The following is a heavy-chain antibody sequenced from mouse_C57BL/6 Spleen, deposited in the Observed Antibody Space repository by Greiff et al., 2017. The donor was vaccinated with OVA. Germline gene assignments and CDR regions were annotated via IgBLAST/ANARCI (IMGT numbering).Heavy chain of an antibody. CDR1: GYAFSSYW. V-gene: IGHV1-80*01. J-gene: IGHJ4*01. D-gene: IGHD2-2*01. Sequence: VQLQESGAELVKPGASVKISCKASGYAFSSYWMNWVKQRPGKGLEWIGQIYPGDGDTNYNGKFKGKATLTADKSSSTAYMQLSSLTSEDSAVYFCARDGYDGGSRDYWGQGTSVTVSS. CDR3: ARDGYDGGSRDY. CDR2: IYPGDGDT.